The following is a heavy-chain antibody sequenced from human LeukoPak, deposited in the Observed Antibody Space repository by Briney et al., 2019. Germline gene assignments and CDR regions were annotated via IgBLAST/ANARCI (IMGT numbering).Heavy chain of an antibody. V-gene: IGHV3-23*01. CDR1: GFTLSSYA. CDR3: AKESYDSSGYYFDY. Sequence: GGSLRLSCAASGFTLSSYAMSWVRQAPGKGLEWVSAISGSGGSTYYADSVKGRFAISRDNSKNTLYLQMNSLRAEDTAVYYCAKESYDSSGYYFDYWGQGTLVTVSS. J-gene: IGHJ4*02. D-gene: IGHD3-22*01. CDR2: ISGSGGST.